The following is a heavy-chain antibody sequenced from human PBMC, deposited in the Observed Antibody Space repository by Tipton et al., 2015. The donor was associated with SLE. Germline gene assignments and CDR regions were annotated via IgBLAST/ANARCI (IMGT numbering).Heavy chain of an antibody. CDR1: GGSISSHY. V-gene: IGHV4-34*01. J-gene: IGHJ4*02. D-gene: IGHD5-18*01. CDR3: ARDLYQGYRNGPLGN. CDR2: INHSGGT. Sequence: TLSLTCTVSGGSISSHYWSWIRQPPGKGLEWIGEINHSGGTKYNPSLKSRVTISVDTSKRQFSLKLSSVTAADTAMYYCARDLYQGYRNGPLGNWGQGTLVTVSS.